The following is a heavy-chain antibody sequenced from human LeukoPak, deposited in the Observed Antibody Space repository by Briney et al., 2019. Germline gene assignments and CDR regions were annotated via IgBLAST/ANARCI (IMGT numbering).Heavy chain of an antibody. CDR2: ISSSSSYI. V-gene: IGHV3-21*04. CDR3: ASHYDFWSGYYTPSDY. D-gene: IGHD3-3*01. CDR1: GFTFSSYS. Sequence: GGSLRLSCAAFGFTFSSYSMNWVRQAPGKGLEWVSSISSSSSYIYYADSVKGRFTISRDNSKNTLYLQMNSLRAEDTAVYYCASHYDFWSGYYTPSDYWGQGTLVTVSS. J-gene: IGHJ4*02.